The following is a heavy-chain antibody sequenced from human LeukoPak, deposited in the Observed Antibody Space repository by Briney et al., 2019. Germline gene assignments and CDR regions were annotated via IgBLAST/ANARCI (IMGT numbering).Heavy chain of an antibody. D-gene: IGHD4-11*01. J-gene: IGHJ4*02. Sequence: GGSLRLSCAASGFTFSSYSMNWVRQASGKGLEWVSTFKTNSGQVYYAESVRGRFTISRDNSKNTVYLQMSSLRAEDTALYYCARSVPDYTRFDYWGQGALVTVSS. CDR2: FKTNSGQV. CDR1: GFTFSSYS. V-gene: IGHV3-21*04. CDR3: ARSVPDYTRFDY.